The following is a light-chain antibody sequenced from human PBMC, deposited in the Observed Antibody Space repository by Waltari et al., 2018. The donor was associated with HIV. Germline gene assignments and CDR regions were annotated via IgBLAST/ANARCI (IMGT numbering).Light chain of an antibody. CDR3: AAWDVSLSGNWV. J-gene: IGLJ3*02. V-gene: IGLV1-47*01. CDR1: SSNIGSNY. Sequence: SVLTQPPSASGTPGQRVTISCSGSSSNIGSNYVYWYQQFPGTTPQLLIYRDHRGPFGVPDRFSGSKSGTSASLAISGLRFEDEADYYCAAWDVSLSGNWVFGGGTKLTVL. CDR2: RDH.